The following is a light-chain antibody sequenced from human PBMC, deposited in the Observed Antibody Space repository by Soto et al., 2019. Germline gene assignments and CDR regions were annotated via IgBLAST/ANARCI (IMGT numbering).Light chain of an antibody. V-gene: IGKV3-20*01. CDR1: QIVSTNY. Sequence: EIVLTQSPGTLSLSPGDRATLCSRASQIVSTNYLAWYQQKPGRPPRLLIYDASRRATGIPDRFSGSGSGTDFTLTISGLEPEDFVVYYCQHYGSSLWTFGQGTTVDIK. CDR2: DAS. J-gene: IGKJ1*01. CDR3: QHYGSSLWT.